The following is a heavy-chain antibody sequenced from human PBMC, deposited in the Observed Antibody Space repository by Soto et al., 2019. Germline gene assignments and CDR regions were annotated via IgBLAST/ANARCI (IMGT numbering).Heavy chain of an antibody. CDR1: GGSISSGDYY. CDR2: IYYSGST. J-gene: IGHJ4*02. CDR3: ARDYALEGYCISTSCHGGFDY. V-gene: IGHV4-30-4*01. Sequence: PSETLSLTCTVSGGSISSGDYYWSWIRQPPGKGLEWIGYIYYSGSTYYNPSLKSRVTISVDTSKNQFSLKLSSVTAADTAVYYCARDYALEGYCISTSCHGGFDYWGQGTLVTVSS. D-gene: IGHD2-2*01.